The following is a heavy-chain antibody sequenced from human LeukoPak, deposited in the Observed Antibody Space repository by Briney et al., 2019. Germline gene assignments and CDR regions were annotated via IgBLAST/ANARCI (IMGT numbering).Heavy chain of an antibody. V-gene: IGHV4-59*01. J-gene: IGHJ5*02. Sequence: SETLSLTCTVSGGSISSYHWSWIRQPPGKGLEWIGYIYYSGSTNYNPSLKSRVTISVDTSKNQFSLKLSSVTAADTAVYYCARGGYSYGSWWFDPWGQGTLVTVSS. CDR3: ARGGYSYGSWWFDP. CDR1: GGSISSYH. D-gene: IGHD5-18*01. CDR2: IYYSGST.